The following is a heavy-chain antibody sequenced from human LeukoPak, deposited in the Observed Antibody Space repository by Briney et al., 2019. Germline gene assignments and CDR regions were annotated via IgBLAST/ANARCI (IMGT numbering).Heavy chain of an antibody. CDR1: GFTFSSYA. CDR2: ISGSGGST. CDR3: AKPFAGGWSPFDY. Sequence: HGGSLRLSCAASGFTFSSYAMSWVRQAPGKGLEWVSAISGSGGSTYYADSVKGRFTISRDNSKNTLYLQMNSLRAEDTAVYYCAKPFAGGWSPFDYWGQGTLVTVSS. V-gene: IGHV3-23*01. D-gene: IGHD6-19*01. J-gene: IGHJ4*02.